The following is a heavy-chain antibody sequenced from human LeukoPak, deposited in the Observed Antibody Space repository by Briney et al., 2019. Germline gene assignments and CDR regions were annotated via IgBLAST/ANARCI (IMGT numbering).Heavy chain of an antibody. D-gene: IGHD5-18*01. CDR1: GFTFSSYS. J-gene: IGHJ6*02. V-gene: IGHV3-21*01. Sequence: GGSLRLSCAASGFTFSSYSMNWVRQAPGKGLEWVSSISSSSSYIYYADSVKGRFTISRDNAKNSLYLQMNSLRAEDTAVYYCAREIQSYYYYGMGVWGQGTTVTVSS. CDR2: ISSSSSYI. CDR3: AREIQSYYYYGMGV.